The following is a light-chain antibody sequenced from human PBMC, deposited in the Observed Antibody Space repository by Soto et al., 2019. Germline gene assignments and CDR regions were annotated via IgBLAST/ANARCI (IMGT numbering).Light chain of an antibody. Sequence: QSALTRPACVSGSPGQSITISCTGTSSDVGGYNYVSWYQQHPGKAPKLMIYDVSDRPSGVSDRFSGSKSGNTASLTISGLQAEDEADYYCSSYTSSSTEVFGTGTKLTVL. V-gene: IGLV2-14*01. CDR1: SSDVGGYNY. CDR2: DVS. J-gene: IGLJ1*01. CDR3: SSYTSSSTEV.